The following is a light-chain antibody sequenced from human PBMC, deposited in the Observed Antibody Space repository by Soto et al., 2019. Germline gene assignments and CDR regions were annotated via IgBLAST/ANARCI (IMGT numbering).Light chain of an antibody. J-gene: IGLJ1*01. CDR2: EIN. V-gene: IGLV2-8*01. CDR1: SSDVGAYDY. CDR3: SSFPGSNNFPYV. Sequence: HSVLAQPPSASGSPGQSVSMSCTGTSSDVGAYDYVSWYQQHPGKAPKLMIYEINKRPSGVPDRFSGSKSGNTASLTVSGLQAEDEADYYCSSFPGSNNFPYVFGPGTKVTV.